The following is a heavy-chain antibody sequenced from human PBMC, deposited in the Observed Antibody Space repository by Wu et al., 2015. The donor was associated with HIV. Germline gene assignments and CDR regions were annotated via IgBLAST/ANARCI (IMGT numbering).Heavy chain of an antibody. D-gene: IGHD2-2*01. J-gene: IGHJ4*02. CDR2: ITPIFGTA. CDR3: ARDGGGIVVVPAAAYYFDY. CDR1: GGTFNTYA. Sequence: QVQLVQSGAEVKKPGSSVKVSCTASGGTFNTYAITWVRQAPGRGLEWMGGITPIFGTANYAQKFQGRVTITADESTTTAYMELSSLRSEDTAVYYCARDGGGIVVVPAAAYYFDYWAEGTLVTVSS. V-gene: IGHV1-69*12.